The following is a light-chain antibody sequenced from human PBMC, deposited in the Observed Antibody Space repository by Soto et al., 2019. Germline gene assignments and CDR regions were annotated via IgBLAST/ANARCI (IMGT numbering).Light chain of an antibody. CDR3: CSYAGRYTSYV. V-gene: IGLV2-11*01. CDR2: DVS. Sequence: QSALTQPRSVSGSPGQSVTISCTGTSSDVGGYNYVPWYQQHPGKAPKLMIYDVSKRPSGVPDRFSGSKSGNTASLTISGLQAEDEADYYCCSYAGRYTSYVFGPGTKVTVL. J-gene: IGLJ1*01. CDR1: SSDVGGYNY.